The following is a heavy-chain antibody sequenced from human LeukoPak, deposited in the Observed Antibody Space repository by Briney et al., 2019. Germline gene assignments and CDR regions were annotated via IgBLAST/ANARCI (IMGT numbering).Heavy chain of an antibody. J-gene: IGHJ6*02. D-gene: IGHD3-10*01. CDR3: ARGGVGTMVRGVIITDYYYYGMDV. V-gene: IGHV4-34*01. CDR2: INHSGST. Sequence: SGTLSLTCAVYGGSFSGYYWSWIRQPPGKGLEWIGEINHSGSTNYNPSLKSRVTISVDTSKNQFSLKLSSVTAVDTAVYYCARGGVGTMVRGVIITDYYYYGMDVWGQGTTVTVSS. CDR1: GGSFSGYY.